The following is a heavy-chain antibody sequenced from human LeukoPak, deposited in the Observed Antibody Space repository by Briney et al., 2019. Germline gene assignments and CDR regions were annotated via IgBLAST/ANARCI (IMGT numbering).Heavy chain of an antibody. Sequence: PSETLSLTCTVSGGSISSSSYYWGWIRQPPGKGLEWSGSIYYSGSTYYNPSLKSRVTISVDTSKNQFSLKLSSVTAADTAVYYCASLDYYDSSGYYLWDYWGQGTLVTVSS. V-gene: IGHV4-39*01. CDR1: GGSISSSSYY. CDR3: ASLDYYDSSGYYLWDY. CDR2: IYYSGST. J-gene: IGHJ4*02. D-gene: IGHD3-22*01.